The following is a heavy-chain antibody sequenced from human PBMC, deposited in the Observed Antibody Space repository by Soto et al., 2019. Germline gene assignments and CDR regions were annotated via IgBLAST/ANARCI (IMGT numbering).Heavy chain of an antibody. J-gene: IGHJ4*02. CDR3: ARGRRTAVTIDY. D-gene: IGHD4-17*01. CDR1: GGSFSGYY. CDR2: INHSGST. Sequence: QVQLQQWGAGLLKPSETLSLTCAVYGGSFSGYYWSWIRQPPGKGLEWIGEINHSGSTNYNPSLKRRVTIPVDTSRNQFSLKLSSVTAADTAVYYCARGRRTAVTIDYWGQGTLVTVSS. V-gene: IGHV4-34*01.